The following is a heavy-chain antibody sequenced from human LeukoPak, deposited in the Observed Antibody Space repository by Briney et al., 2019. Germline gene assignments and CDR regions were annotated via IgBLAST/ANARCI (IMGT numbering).Heavy chain of an antibody. CDR2: ISFDGTNE. V-gene: IGHV3-30*03. Sequence: GRSLRLSCVASGFTFSSYGMHWFRQAPGKRLEWVAVISFDGTNEYYADSMKGRFTISRDNSKNTLYLQMNSLRAEDTAVYYCARSRSGYPNDAFDIWGQGTMVTVSS. CDR1: GFTFSSYG. CDR3: ARSRSGYPNDAFDI. D-gene: IGHD3-22*01. J-gene: IGHJ3*02.